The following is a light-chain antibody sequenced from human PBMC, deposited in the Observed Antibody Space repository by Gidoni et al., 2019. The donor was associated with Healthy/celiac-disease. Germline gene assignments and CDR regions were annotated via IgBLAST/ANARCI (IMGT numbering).Light chain of an antibody. CDR2: QDN. CDR1: KLGDKS. CDR3: QAWDSSAADVV. J-gene: IGLJ2*01. Sequence: YELTQPPSVSVSPGQTATITCSGDKLGDKSASWYQQKPGQSPVLVIYQDNKRPSGIPERYSGSHSGNTATLTISGTQAMDEADYYGQAWDSSAADVVFGGGTKLTVL. V-gene: IGLV3-1*01.